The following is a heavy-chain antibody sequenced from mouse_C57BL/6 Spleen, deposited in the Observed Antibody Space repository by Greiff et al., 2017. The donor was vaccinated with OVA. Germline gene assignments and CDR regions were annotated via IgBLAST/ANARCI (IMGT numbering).Heavy chain of an antibody. CDR3: ARGSYFDY. V-gene: IGHV5-16*01. J-gene: IGHJ2*01. CDR2: INYDGSST. Sequence: EVMLVESAGGLVQPGSSMKLSCTASGFTFSDYYMAWVRQVPEKGLEWVANINYDGSSTYYLDSLKSRFIISRDNAKNILYLQMSSLKSEDTATYYCARGSYFDYWGQGTTLTVSS. CDR1: GFTFSDYY.